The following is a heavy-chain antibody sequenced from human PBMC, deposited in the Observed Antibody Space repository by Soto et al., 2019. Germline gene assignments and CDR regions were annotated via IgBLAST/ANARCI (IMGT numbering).Heavy chain of an antibody. CDR3: ARDYYDSSGYPLN. CDR2: ISYDGGNK. J-gene: IGHJ4*02. D-gene: IGHD3-22*01. Sequence: GGSLRLSCAASGFTFSSYAMHWVRQAPGKGLEWVAVISYDGGNKYYADSVKGRFTISRDNSKNTLYLQMNSLRAEDTAVYYCARDYYDSSGYPLNWGQGTLVTVSS. V-gene: IGHV3-30-3*01. CDR1: GFTFSSYA.